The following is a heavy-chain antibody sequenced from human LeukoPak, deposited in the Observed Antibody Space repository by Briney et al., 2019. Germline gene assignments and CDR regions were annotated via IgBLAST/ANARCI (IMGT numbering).Heavy chain of an antibody. CDR1: GGSFSSYY. CDR3: ARGGPPGYYYDYYMDV. J-gene: IGHJ6*03. Sequence: PSETLSLTCAVYGGSFSSYYWSWIRQPPGKGLEWIGYIYYSGSTNFNPSLKSRVTISVDTSKNQFSLKMSSVTAADTAVYFCARGGPPGYYYDYYMDVWGKGTTVTVSS. CDR2: IYYSGST. V-gene: IGHV4-59*01.